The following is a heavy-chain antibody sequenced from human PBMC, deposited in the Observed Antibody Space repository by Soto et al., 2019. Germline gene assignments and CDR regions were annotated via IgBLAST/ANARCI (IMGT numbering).Heavy chain of an antibody. CDR3: ASGTTTSAFSAMDV. CDR1: GFTFSYHA. D-gene: IGHD1-1*01. V-gene: IGHV3-30-3*01. J-gene: IGHJ6*02. CDR2: ISYDGDNK. Sequence: QVQLVESGGGVVQPGRSLRLSCAASGFTFSYHALNWVRQAPGKGLEWVAVISYDGDNKYIAESVKGRFTISRDNSKNTVPLQMNSLRTEDTAMYFCASGTTTSAFSAMDVWGQGTTVTVSS.